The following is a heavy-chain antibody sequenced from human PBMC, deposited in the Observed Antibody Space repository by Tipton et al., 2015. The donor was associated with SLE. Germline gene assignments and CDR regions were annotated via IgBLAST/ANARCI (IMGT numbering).Heavy chain of an antibody. V-gene: IGHV4-34*01. CDR3: ASINYYSSGYLKGLNY. CDR1: GGSFSGYH. Sequence: TLSLTCAVYGGSFSGYHWSWIRQPPGKGLEWIGEINHSGSTNYNPSLKSRVTISVDTSKNQFSLELSSVTAADTAVYYCASINYYSSGYLKGLNYWGQGTLVTVSS. D-gene: IGHD3-22*01. J-gene: IGHJ4*02. CDR2: INHSGST.